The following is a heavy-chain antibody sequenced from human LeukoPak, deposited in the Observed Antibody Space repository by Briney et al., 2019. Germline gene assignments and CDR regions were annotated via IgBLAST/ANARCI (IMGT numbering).Heavy chain of an antibody. CDR1: GGSISSYY. CDR2: IYYNGST. J-gene: IGHJ5*02. V-gene: IGHV4-59*01. D-gene: IGHD3-22*01. CDR3: AKDRGHYSDSTGYYHNWFDP. Sequence: SETLTLTCTVSGGSISSYYWSWIRQPPGKGLEWLGYIYYNGSTNYNPSLKSRVTISADMSKNQFSLKLTSVTAADTAVYYCAKDRGHYSDSTGYYHNWFDPWGQGTLVTVSS.